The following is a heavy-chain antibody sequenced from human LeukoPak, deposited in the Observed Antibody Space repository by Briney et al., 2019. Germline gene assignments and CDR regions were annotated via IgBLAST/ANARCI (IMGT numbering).Heavy chain of an antibody. J-gene: IGHJ3*02. Sequence: GGSLRLSCAASGFTFSSYWMHWVRQAPGKGLVWVSRINSDGSSTSYADSVKGRFTISRDNAKNTLYLQMNSMRAEDKAVYYCARQVSVADAFDIWGQGTMDTVSS. CDR1: GFTFSSYW. V-gene: IGHV3-74*01. D-gene: IGHD6-19*01. CDR2: INSDGSST. CDR3: ARQVSVADAFDI.